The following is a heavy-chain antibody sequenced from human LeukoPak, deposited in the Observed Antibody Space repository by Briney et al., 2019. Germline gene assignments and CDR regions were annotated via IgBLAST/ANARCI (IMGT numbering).Heavy chain of an antibody. CDR3: AREWVAAYYFDY. D-gene: IGHD6-25*01. CDR2: INPNSGGT. J-gene: IGHJ4*02. CDR1: GYTFTGYY. V-gene: IGHV1-2*02. Sequence: ASVKVSCKASGYTFTGYYMHWVRQAPGQGLEWMGWINPNSGGTNYAQKFQGGVTMTRDTSISTAYMELSRLRSDDTAVYYCAREWVAAYYFDYWGQGTLVTVSS.